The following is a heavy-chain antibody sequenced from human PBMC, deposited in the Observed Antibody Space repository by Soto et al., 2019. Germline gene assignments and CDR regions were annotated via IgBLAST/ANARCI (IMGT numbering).Heavy chain of an antibody. CDR2: IFSNDEK. CDR3: ARIESRGAFDP. J-gene: IGHJ5*02. CDR1: GVSLSNSRMG. V-gene: IGHV2-26*01. Sequence: QVTLKESGPVLVKPTETLTLTCTVSGVSLSNSRMGVSWIRQPPGKALEWLAHIFSNDEKSYSTSLKSRLTVSKDTSNSQVVLTITNMDPVETATYYCARIESRGAFDPWGQGTLVTVSS.